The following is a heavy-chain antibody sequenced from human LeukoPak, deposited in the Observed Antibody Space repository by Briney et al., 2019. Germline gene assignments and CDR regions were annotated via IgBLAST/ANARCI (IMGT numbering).Heavy chain of an antibody. D-gene: IGHD3-22*01. J-gene: IGHJ4*02. CDR2: INPRYGST. CDR3: ARDSSGYQ. CDR1: GYTFSNYH. V-gene: IGHV1-46*01. Sequence: ASVKVSCKASGYTFSNYHIHWARQAPGQGIEWMGIINPRYGSTTYAQNFQGRVTMTRDMSTSTVYMELSSLRAEDTAVYYCARDSSGYQWGQGTLVTVSS.